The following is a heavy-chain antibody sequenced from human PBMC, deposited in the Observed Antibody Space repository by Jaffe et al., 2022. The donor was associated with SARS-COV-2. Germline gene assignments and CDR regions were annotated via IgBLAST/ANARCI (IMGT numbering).Heavy chain of an antibody. J-gene: IGHJ4*02. CDR1: GFSLSTSGVG. CDR3: AQATNYCSSTSCYLGDFDY. D-gene: IGHD2-2*01. V-gene: IGHV2-5*02. CDR2: IYWDDDK. Sequence: QITLKESGPTLVKPTQTLTLTCTFSGFSLSTSGVGVGWIRQPPGKALEWLALIYWDDDKRYSPSLKSRLTITKDTSKNQVVLTMTNMDPVDTATYYCAQATNYCSSTSCYLGDFDYWGQGTLVTVSS.